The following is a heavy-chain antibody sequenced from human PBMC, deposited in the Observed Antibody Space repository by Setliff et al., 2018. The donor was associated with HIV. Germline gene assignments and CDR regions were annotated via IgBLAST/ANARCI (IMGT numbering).Heavy chain of an antibody. J-gene: IGHJ5*02. CDR1: GGSLGGYY. D-gene: IGHD3-10*01. CDR2: IFASGTT. V-gene: IGHV4-4*07. CDR3: ARDRSNYGSGSSAYNWFDP. Sequence: PSETLCLTCTVSGGSLGGYYWSWIRQPAGKRLEWIGRIFASGTTNYNPSLKSRVSMSIDTSKDQFSLNLNSVTAADTAVYFCARDRSNYGSGSSAYNWFDPWGLGTLVTVSS.